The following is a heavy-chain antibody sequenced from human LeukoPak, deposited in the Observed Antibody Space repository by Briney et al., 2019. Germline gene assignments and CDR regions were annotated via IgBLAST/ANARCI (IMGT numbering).Heavy chain of an antibody. J-gene: IGHJ4*02. Sequence: ASVKVSCKASGGTFSSYAISWVRQAPGQGLEWMGRIIPIFGIANYAQKFQGRVTITADKSTSTAYMELSSLRPEDTAVYYCARDTSNPWGWNFDYWGQGTLVAVSS. CDR2: IIPIFGIA. CDR3: ARDTSNPWGWNFDY. CDR1: GGTFSSYA. V-gene: IGHV1-69*04. D-gene: IGHD7-27*01.